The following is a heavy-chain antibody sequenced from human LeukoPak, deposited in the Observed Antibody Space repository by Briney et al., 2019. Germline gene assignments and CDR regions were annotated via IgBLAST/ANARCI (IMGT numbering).Heavy chain of an antibody. Sequence: SETLSLTCTVSGGSISSYYWSWIRQPPGKGLEWIGYIYYSGSTNYNPSLKSRVTISVDTSKNQFSLKLSSVTAADTAAYYCASTAPGYSSGEYFQHWGQGTLVTVSS. V-gene: IGHV4-59*01. CDR3: ASTAPGYSSGEYFQH. D-gene: IGHD6-19*01. J-gene: IGHJ1*01. CDR2: IYYSGST. CDR1: GGSISSYY.